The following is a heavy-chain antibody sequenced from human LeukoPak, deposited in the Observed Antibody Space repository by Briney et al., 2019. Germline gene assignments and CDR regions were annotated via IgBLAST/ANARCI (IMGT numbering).Heavy chain of an antibody. J-gene: IGHJ4*02. D-gene: IGHD3-10*01. V-gene: IGHV1-8*01. Sequence: ASEKVSCKASGYTFTSYDINWVRQATGQRLEWMGWMNPNSGNTGYAQKFQGRVTMTRNTSISTAYMELSSLRSEDTAVYCCARGETRAYYGSGSYTHWGQGTLVTVSS. CDR2: MNPNSGNT. CDR3: ARGETRAYYGSGSYTH. CDR1: GYTFTSYD.